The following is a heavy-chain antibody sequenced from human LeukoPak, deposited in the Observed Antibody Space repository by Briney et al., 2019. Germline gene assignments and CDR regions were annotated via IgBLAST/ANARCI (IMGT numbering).Heavy chain of an antibody. J-gene: IGHJ4*02. CDR1: GFTFSSYG. CDR3: ARESTYYDYVWGSYRPLGFDC. CDR2: IRYDGSNK. V-gene: IGHV3-30*02. Sequence: PGGSLRLSCAASGFTFSSYGMHWVRQAPGKGLEWVAFIRYDGSNKYYADSVKGRFTISRDNSKNTLYLQMNSLRAEDTAVYYCARESTYYDYVWGSYRPLGFDCWGQGTLVTVSS. D-gene: IGHD3-16*02.